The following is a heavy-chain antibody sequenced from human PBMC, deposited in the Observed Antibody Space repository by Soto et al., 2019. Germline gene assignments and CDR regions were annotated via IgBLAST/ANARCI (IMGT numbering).Heavy chain of an antibody. CDR3: ARDRGLLWFGEDGMDV. V-gene: IGHV6-1*01. J-gene: IGHJ6*02. Sequence: SQTLSLTCAISGDSASSNSAAWNWIRQSPSRGFEWLGRTYYRSKWYNDYAVSVKSRITINPDTSKNQFSLQLNSVTPEDTAVYYCARDRGLLWFGEDGMDVWGQGTTVTVSS. D-gene: IGHD3-10*01. CDR1: GDSASSNSAA. CDR2: TYYRSKWYN.